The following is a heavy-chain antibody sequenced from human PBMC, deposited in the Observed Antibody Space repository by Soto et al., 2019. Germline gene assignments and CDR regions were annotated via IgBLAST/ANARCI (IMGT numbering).Heavy chain of an antibody. Sequence: SETLSLTCAVSGGSISSSNRRSLVRQPPGKGLEWIGEIYHSGITNYNPSLKSRVTISVDKSKNQFSLKLSSVTAADTAVYYCASEPDYDFWSGYGRYFDYWGQGTLVTVSS. CDR2: IYHSGIT. D-gene: IGHD3-3*01. V-gene: IGHV4-4*02. CDR3: ASEPDYDFWSGYGRYFDY. CDR1: GGSISSSNR. J-gene: IGHJ4*02.